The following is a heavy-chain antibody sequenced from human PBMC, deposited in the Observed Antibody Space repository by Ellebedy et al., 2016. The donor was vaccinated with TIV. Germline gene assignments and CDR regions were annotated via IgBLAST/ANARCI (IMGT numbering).Heavy chain of an antibody. CDR2: IYTSGST. CDR1: GGSISSYY. D-gene: IGHD5-24*01. CDR3: ASGGRDDNYYFDY. J-gene: IGHJ4*02. V-gene: IGHV4-4*07. Sequence: GSLRLSXTVSGGSISSYYWSWIRQPAGKGLEWIGRIYTSGSTNYNPSLKSRVTMSVDTSKNQFSLKLSSVTAADTAVYYCASGGRDDNYYFDYWGQGTLVTVSS.